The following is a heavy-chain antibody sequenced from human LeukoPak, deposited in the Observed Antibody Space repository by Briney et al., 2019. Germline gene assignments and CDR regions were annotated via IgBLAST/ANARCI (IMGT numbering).Heavy chain of an antibody. CDR3: ARGGTGGITMIVTPGPGYYYGMDV. V-gene: IGHV1-69*04. CDR1: GGTFSSYA. Sequence: GASVKVSCKASGGTFSSYAISWVRQAPGQGLEWMGRIIPILGIANYAQKFQGRVTITADKSTSTAYMELSSLRSEDTAVYYCARGGTGGITMIVTPGPGYYYGMDVWGQGTTVTVSS. CDR2: IIPILGIA. D-gene: IGHD3-22*01. J-gene: IGHJ6*02.